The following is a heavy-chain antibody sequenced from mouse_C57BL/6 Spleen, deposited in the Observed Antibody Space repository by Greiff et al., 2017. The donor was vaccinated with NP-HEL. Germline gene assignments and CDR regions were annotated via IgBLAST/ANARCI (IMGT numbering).Heavy chain of an antibody. V-gene: IGHV1-64*01. J-gene: IGHJ1*03. Sequence: VQLQQPGAELVKPGASVKLSCKASGYTFTSYWMHWVKQRPGQGLEWIGMIHPNSGSTNYNEKFKSKATLTVDKSSSTAYMQLSSLTSEDSAVYYCARDGYPSYWYFDVWGTGTTVTVSS. CDR1: GYTFTSYW. CDR3: ARDGYPSYWYFDV. CDR2: IHPNSGST. D-gene: IGHD2-3*01.